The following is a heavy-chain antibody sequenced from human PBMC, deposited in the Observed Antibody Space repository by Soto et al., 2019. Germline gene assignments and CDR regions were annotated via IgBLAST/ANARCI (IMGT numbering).Heavy chain of an antibody. D-gene: IGHD2-2*01. CDR3: ARDPAGGIVVVPAAMGY. CDR1: GFTFSSYW. J-gene: IGHJ4*02. Sequence: GGSLRLSCAASGFTFSSYWMSWVRQAPGKGLEWVANIKQDGSEKYYVDSVKGRFTISRDNAKNSLYLQMNSLRAEDTAVYYCARDPAGGIVVVPAAMGYWGQGTLVTVSS. CDR2: IKQDGSEK. V-gene: IGHV3-7*01.